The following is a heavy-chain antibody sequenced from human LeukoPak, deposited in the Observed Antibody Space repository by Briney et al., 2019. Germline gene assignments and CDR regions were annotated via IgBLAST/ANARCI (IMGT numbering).Heavy chain of an antibody. J-gene: IGHJ4*02. D-gene: IGHD2/OR15-2a*01. Sequence: PGGSLRLSCAASGFTFSSYWMSWVRQAPGKGLEWVANIKEDAGEIYYVGSVKGRFTISRDNAKDSLYLQMDSLRAEDTAVYFCVRDWFHAIDYWGQGTLVTVSS. V-gene: IGHV3-7*01. CDR1: GFTFSSYW. CDR3: VRDWFHAIDY. CDR2: IKEDAGEI.